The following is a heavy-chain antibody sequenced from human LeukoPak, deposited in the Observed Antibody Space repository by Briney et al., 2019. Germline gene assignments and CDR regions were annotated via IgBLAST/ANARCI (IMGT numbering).Heavy chain of an antibody. CDR1: GFTFSSYE. CDR3: ARTPRRQYGYGEYYFDD. D-gene: IGHD5-18*01. Sequence: GGSLRLSCAASGFTFSSYEMNWVRQAPGKGLEWVSYISSSGSTIYYADSVKGRFTISRDNAKNSLYLQMNSLRAEDTAVYYCARTPRRQYGYGEYYFDDWGQGTLVTVSS. J-gene: IGHJ4*02. V-gene: IGHV3-48*03. CDR2: ISSSGSTI.